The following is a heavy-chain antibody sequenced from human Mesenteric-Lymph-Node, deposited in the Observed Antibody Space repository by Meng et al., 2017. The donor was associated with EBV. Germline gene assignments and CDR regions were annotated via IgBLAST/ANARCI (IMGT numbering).Heavy chain of an antibody. J-gene: IGHJ4*02. V-gene: IGHV3-21*01. CDR2: IFTSGNI. D-gene: IGHD3-16*01. CDR1: GFPFSSYS. CDR3: TRALGDSTAY. Sequence: EVQLVAVGGGLVKPGGSLRLSCAASGFPFSSYSMNWVRQAPGKGLEWVSSIFTSGNIYYADYVKGRFTISRDNAKNSLYLLMNNLRVEDTAVYYCTRALGDSTAYWGQGTLVTVSS.